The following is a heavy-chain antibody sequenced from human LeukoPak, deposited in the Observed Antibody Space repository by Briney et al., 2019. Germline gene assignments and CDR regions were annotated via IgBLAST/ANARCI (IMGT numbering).Heavy chain of an antibody. V-gene: IGHV4-34*01. J-gene: IGHJ3*02. Sequence: PSETLSLTCVVYGGSFSGYYWNWIRQPPGKGLEWIGYIYHSGSTYYNPSLKSRVTISVDRSKNQFSLKLSSVTAADTAVYYCARDGDSSYAFDIWGQGTMVTVSS. CDR2: IYHSGST. CDR1: GGSFSGYY. D-gene: IGHD3-22*01. CDR3: ARDGDSSYAFDI.